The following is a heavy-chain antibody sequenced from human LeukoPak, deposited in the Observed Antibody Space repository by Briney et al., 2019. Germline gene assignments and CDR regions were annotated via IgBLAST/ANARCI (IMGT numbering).Heavy chain of an antibody. V-gene: IGHV1-24*01. CDR1: GYTLNELS. J-gene: IGHJ4*02. CDR2: FDPEDGET. CDR3: ATRESGSYYVQLDY. D-gene: IGHD1-26*01. Sequence: ASLKVSCKVSGYTLNELSMHQVRQAPRKGLEWMGGFDPEDGETIYAQKFQGRVTMTEDTSTDTAYMELSSLRSEDTAVYYCATRESGSYYVQLDYWGQGTLVTVSS.